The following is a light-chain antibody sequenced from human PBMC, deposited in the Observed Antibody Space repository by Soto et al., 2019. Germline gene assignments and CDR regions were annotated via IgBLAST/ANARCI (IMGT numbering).Light chain of an antibody. CDR1: SSDVGAYTY. CDR3: SSYTSSSTWV. J-gene: IGLJ3*02. CDR2: EVS. V-gene: IGLV2-14*01. Sequence: QSALTQPASVSGSPGQSITISCTGTSSDVGAYTYVSWFQQHPGKAPKLMIYEVSNRPSGVSNRFSGSKSGNTASLTISGLQAEDEADYYCSSYTSSSTWVFGGGTKPTVL.